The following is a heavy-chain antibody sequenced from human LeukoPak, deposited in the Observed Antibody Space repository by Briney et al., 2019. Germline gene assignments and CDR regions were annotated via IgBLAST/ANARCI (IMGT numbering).Heavy chain of an antibody. J-gene: IGHJ5*02. Sequence: GYXXXXGXXXGGXXXXPXXXXXXIGXXXXSGSTYYNPSLKSRVTISVDASKNQFSLKLSSVTAADTAVYYCASNNYDFWSGPLRPNWFDPWGQGTLVTVSS. CDR2: XXXSGST. CDR1: GYXXXXGXX. D-gene: IGHD3-3*01. V-gene: IGHV4-38-2*01. CDR3: ASNNYDFWSGPLRPNWFDP.